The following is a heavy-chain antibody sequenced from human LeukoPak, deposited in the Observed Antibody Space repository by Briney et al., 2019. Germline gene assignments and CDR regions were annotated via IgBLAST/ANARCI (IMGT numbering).Heavy chain of an antibody. CDR1: GGSFSGYY. Sequence: SETLSLTCAVYGGSFSGYYWSWIRQPPGKGLEWIGEINHSGSTNYNPSLKSRVTISVDTSKNQFSLKLSSVTAADTAVYYCARSGTGYSSSWYRGWDAFDIWGQGTMVTVSS. D-gene: IGHD6-13*01. CDR3: ARSGTGYSSSWYRGWDAFDI. J-gene: IGHJ3*02. CDR2: INHSGST. V-gene: IGHV4-34*01.